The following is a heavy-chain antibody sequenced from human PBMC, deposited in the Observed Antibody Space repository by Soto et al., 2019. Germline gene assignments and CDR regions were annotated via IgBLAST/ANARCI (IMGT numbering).Heavy chain of an antibody. Sequence: RASVKVSCKASGGTFSSYAISWVRQAPGQGLEWMGGIIPIFGTANYAQKFQGRVTITADESTSTAYMELSSLRSEDTAVYYCARRPRRFYYDSSGYYNWFDPWGQGTLVTVSS. CDR3: ARRPRRFYYDSSGYYNWFDP. CDR1: GGTFSSYA. CDR2: IIPIFGTA. V-gene: IGHV1-69*13. J-gene: IGHJ5*02. D-gene: IGHD3-22*01.